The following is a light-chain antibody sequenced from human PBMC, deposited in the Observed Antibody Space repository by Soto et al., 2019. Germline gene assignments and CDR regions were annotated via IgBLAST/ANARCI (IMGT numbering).Light chain of an antibody. V-gene: IGKV3-11*01. CDR3: QKRHMWPIT. CDR1: QSFRGL. CDR2: DAY. J-gene: IGKJ5*01. Sequence: EVVLTQSPVTVSLSPGERATLSSRASQSFRGLLAWYQQNTGQAPRLLIYDAYNRATGIPHRLSGSGSGTDLNLTISSLEPEDSAVYYCQKRHMWPITFGQGTRLEIK.